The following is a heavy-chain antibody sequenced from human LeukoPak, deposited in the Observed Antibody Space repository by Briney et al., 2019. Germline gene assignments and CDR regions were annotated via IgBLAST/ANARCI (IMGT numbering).Heavy chain of an antibody. D-gene: IGHD5-24*01. J-gene: IGHJ4*02. CDR1: GGSLNNDY. CDR2: IYYSGST. CDR3: ASTEMALAYFDY. Sequence: PSETPSLTCTVSGGSLNNDYFTWIRQPAGKGLEWIGSIYYSGSTYYNPSLKSRVTISVDTSKNQFSLKLSSVTAADTAVYYCASTEMALAYFDYWGQGTLVTVSS. V-gene: IGHV4-59*05.